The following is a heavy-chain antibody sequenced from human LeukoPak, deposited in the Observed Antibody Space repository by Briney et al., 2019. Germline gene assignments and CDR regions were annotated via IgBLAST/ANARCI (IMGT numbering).Heavy chain of an antibody. V-gene: IGHV3-21*03. CDR2: ISSKSSYR. J-gene: IGHJ6*02. CDR1: GFTFSSYC. Sequence: GGSLRLSCAASGFTFSSYCMSWVRQAPGKGLEWVSCISSKSSYRASADSVKGRFTISRDDSKNTLYLQMNSLKTEDTAVYYCTTDRSYDFWSGYPLPGHYYYGMDVWGQGTTVTVSS. CDR3: TTDRSYDFWSGYPLPGHYYYGMDV. D-gene: IGHD3-3*01.